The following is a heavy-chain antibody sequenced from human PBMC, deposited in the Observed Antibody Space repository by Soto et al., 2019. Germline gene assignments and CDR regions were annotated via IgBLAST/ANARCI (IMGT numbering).Heavy chain of an antibody. CDR3: ARDRDYDAFDI. D-gene: IGHD4-17*01. J-gene: IGHJ3*02. CDR2: INHSGST. CDR1: GGSFSGYY. V-gene: IGHV4-34*01. Sequence: SETLSLTCAVYGGSFSGYYWSWIRQPPGKGLEWIGDINHSGSTNYNPSLKSRVTISVDTSKNHFSLKLSSVTAADTAVYYCARDRDYDAFDIWGQGTMVTVSS.